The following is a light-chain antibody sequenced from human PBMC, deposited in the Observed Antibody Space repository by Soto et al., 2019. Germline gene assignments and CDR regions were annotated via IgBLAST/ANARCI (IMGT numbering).Light chain of an antibody. V-gene: IGKV3-15*01. J-gene: IGKJ5*01. CDR1: QSVSNN. CDR3: QQYNNWPPIT. Sequence: EIMMTQSPATLSVSPGERATLSCRASQSVSNNLAWYQQKPGQAPRLLIYYASTRATGIPVRFSGSGSGTEFTLTISSLQSEDFALYYCQQYNNWPPITFGQGTRLESK. CDR2: YAS.